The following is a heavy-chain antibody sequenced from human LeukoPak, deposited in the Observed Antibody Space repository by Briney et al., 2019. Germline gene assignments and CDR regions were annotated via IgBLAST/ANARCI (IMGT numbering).Heavy chain of an antibody. V-gene: IGHV3-53*01. CDR3: ARAHSSSDYFDY. CDR1: GFTVSSSY. Sequence: GGSLRLSCAASGFTVSSSYVNWVRQAPGKGLEWVSVIYSGGSTYYADSVKGRFTISRDNSKNMLYLQMNSLRAEDTAVYYCARAHSSSDYFDYWGQGTLVTVSS. CDR2: IYSGGST. D-gene: IGHD6-19*01. J-gene: IGHJ4*02.